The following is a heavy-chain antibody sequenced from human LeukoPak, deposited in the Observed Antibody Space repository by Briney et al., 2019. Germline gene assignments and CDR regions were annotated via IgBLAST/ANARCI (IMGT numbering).Heavy chain of an antibody. J-gene: IGHJ4*02. V-gene: IGHV3-30*14. Sequence: GRSLRLSCAASGFTFSSYAMHWVRQAPGKGLEWVAVISYDGSNKYYADSVKGRFTISRDNSKNTLYLQMNSLRAEDTAVYYCAREDSSGWRGFDYWGQGTLVTVSS. CDR3: AREDSSGWRGFDY. CDR2: ISYDGSNK. CDR1: GFTFSSYA. D-gene: IGHD6-19*01.